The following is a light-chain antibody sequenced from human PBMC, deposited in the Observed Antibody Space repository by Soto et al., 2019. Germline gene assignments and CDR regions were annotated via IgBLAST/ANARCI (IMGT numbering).Light chain of an antibody. CDR2: SND. CDR1: SSNIGSNA. CDR3: AAWDNSLYGPV. V-gene: IGLV1-44*01. J-gene: IGLJ3*02. Sequence: QSVLTQPPSASGTPGQRVTISCSGSSSNIGSNAVNWYQHLPGTAPKLLIYSNDQRPSGVPDRFSGSKSGTSASLAISGLQSDDEADYYGAAWDNSLYGPVFGGGTKLTVL.